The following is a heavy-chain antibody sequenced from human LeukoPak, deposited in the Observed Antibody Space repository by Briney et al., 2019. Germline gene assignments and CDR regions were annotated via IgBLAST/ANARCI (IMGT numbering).Heavy chain of an antibody. Sequence: GGSLRLSCAASGFTFSSYWMTWVRQAPGKGLEGVANIKEDGSEKFYVDSVKGRFTISRDNAKNSVFLQMNGLRGDDTAVYYCARVGATRCFDFWGQGILVTVSS. CDR2: IKEDGSEK. CDR3: ARVGATRCFDF. CDR1: GFTFSSYW. V-gene: IGHV3-7*01. J-gene: IGHJ4*02. D-gene: IGHD6-6*01.